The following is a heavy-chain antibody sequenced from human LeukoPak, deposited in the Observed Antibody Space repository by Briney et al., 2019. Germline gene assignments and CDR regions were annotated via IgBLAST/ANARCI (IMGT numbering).Heavy chain of an antibody. CDR3: ARLSGTSGTTSRVLHY. CDR1: GFTFSSYA. Sequence: GGSLRLSCAASGFTFSSYAMTWVRRAPGMRLEWVSAISGSGDATYYADSVKGRFTISRDNSENTVYLQVSSLRAEDTAVYYCARLSGTSGTTSRVLHYWGQGALVTVSS. D-gene: IGHD1-1*01. V-gene: IGHV3-23*01. J-gene: IGHJ4*02. CDR2: ISGSGDAT.